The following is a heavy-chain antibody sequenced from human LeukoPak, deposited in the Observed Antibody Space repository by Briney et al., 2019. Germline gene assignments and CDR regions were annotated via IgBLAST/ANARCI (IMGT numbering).Heavy chain of an antibody. CDR3: ARVWYSSGYYYPGGNYYYYYMDV. V-gene: IGHV1-8*03. Sequence: ASVKVSCKASGYTFISYDINWVRQATGQGLEWIGCINPNTGNTGYAQKFQSRVTITRNTSISTAYMELSSLRSEDTAVYYCARVWYSSGYYYPGGNYYYYYMDVWGKGTTVTVSS. D-gene: IGHD3-22*01. CDR2: INPNTGNT. J-gene: IGHJ6*03. CDR1: GYTFISYD.